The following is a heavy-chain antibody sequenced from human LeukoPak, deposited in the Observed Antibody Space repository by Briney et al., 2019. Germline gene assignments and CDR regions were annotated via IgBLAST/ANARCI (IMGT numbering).Heavy chain of an antibody. V-gene: IGHV1-18*01. CDR2: ISGVTGKP. J-gene: IGHJ4*02. Sequence: ASVTVSCKASGYTFSDYGINWVRQAPGQGLEWMGWISGVTGKPNYAQKFQGRLTVTIETSTSTAHMELRSPRSDDTAMYFCARDMAEKNVYFGWGGHWGQGTPVTVSS. CDR3: ARDMAEKNVYFGWGGH. CDR1: GYTFSDYG. D-gene: IGHD3-10*01.